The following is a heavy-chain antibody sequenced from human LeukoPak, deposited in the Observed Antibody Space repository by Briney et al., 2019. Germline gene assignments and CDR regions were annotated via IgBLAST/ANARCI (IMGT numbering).Heavy chain of an antibody. Sequence: GGSLRLSCAASGFTFSSYGMHWVRQAPGKGLEWVAVISYDGSNKYYADSVKGRFTISRDKSKNTLYLQMNSLRAEDTAVYYCAKDRTHYGSGSYLFDYWGQGTLVTVSS. D-gene: IGHD3-10*01. CDR2: ISYDGSNK. CDR3: AKDRTHYGSGSYLFDY. J-gene: IGHJ4*02. CDR1: GFTFSSYG. V-gene: IGHV3-30*18.